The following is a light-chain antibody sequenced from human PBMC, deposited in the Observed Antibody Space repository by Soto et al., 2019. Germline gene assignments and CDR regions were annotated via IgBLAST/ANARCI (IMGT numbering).Light chain of an antibody. CDR1: QSVGSY. CDR3: QQRRDSIT. J-gene: IGKJ5*01. V-gene: IGKV3-11*01. CDR2: DAS. Sequence: EIVLTQSPVTLSLSPGERATLSCRASQSVGSYLAWLQQKPGQAPRLLIYDASKRATGIPGRFSGSGSGTDFIITISSLEPEDFAVYYCQQRRDSITFGQGTRLEIK.